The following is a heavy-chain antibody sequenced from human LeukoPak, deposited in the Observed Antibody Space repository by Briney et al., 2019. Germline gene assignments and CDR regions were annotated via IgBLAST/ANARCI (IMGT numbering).Heavy chain of an antibody. V-gene: IGHV3-43*02. CDR1: RFTFDDYA. J-gene: IGHJ6*02. Sequence: GGSLRLSCAASRFTFDDYAMHWVRQYPGKGLEWVSLISGDGSTTYYADSVKGRFTISRDNSKNSLYLQMNSLRTEDTALYYCTKDSGLGAAAGTMPDYGMDVWGQGTTVTVSS. CDR2: ISGDGSTT. CDR3: TKDSGLGAAAGTMPDYGMDV. D-gene: IGHD6-13*01.